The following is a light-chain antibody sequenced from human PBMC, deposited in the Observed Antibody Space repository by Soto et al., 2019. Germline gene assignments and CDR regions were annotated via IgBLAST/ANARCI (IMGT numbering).Light chain of an antibody. V-gene: IGLV2-8*01. J-gene: IGLJ1*01. CDR3: SSFAGTNNRYV. CDR2: EVT. Sequence: QSALTQPPSASGSTGQSVTISCTGTSSDVGGYNFVSWYQQHPGEAPKLIIYEVTRQPSGVPDRFSGSKSGNTASLTVSGLQTEDEAYYYCSSFAGTNNRYVFGTGTKVTV. CDR1: SSDVGGYNF.